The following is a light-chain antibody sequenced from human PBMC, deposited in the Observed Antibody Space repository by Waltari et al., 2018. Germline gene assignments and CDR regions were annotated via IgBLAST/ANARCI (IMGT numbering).Light chain of an antibody. V-gene: IGKV3-11*01. CDR1: QSVANF. Sequence: SGRASQSVANFLACYQQKPGQAPRLLIYEVSNRATDIPARFSGSGFATDFTLTISDVEPEDIAVYYCQQRNKWPLTFGGGTKVEIK. J-gene: IGKJ4*01. CDR2: EVS. CDR3: QQRNKWPLT.